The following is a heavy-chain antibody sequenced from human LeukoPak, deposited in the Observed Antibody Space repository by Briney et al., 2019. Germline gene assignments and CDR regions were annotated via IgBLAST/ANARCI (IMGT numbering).Heavy chain of an antibody. CDR2: IYYTGST. V-gene: IGHV4-39*07. CDR3: ARAQIAIIRGARSNWFDP. J-gene: IGHJ5*02. D-gene: IGHD2-21*01. Sequence: PSETLSLTCTVSGGSISSSTYFWGWIRQPPGKGLEWIGTIYYTGSTKYNPSLKSRVTISLDTSKNEFSLNLRSMSAADTAVYYCARAQIAIIRGARSNWFDPWGQGTLVTVSS. CDR1: GGSISSSTYF.